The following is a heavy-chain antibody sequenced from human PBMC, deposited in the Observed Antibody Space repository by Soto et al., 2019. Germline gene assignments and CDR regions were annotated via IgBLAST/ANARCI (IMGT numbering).Heavy chain of an antibody. CDR2: IYSGGST. D-gene: IGHD3-22*01. Sequence: LRLSCSAAVFAFSGNYMTWVRPAPGKGLEWVSVIYSGGSTYDADSVKGRFTISRDNSKTTMYLQMNSLRAEDTAVPYCARGSVYDSSGHRADGRDGGGQGTMGKASS. CDR3: ARGSVYDSSGHRADGRDG. CDR1: VFAFSGNY. J-gene: IGHJ6*01. V-gene: IGHV3-53*01.